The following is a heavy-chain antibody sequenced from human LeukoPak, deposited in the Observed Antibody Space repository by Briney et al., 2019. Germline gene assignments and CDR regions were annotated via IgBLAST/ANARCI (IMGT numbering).Heavy chain of an antibody. D-gene: IGHD1-26*01. CDR3: ASGLPQSGNRGFDY. CDR2: ISSSGSAI. V-gene: IGHV3-11*01. Sequence: GGSLRLSCAASGFTFSDYYMTWIRQAPGMGLEWVSYISSSGSAIYYADSVKGRFTISRDNAKNSLYLQMNSLRAEDTAVYYCASGLPQSGNRGFDYWGQGTLVTVSS. J-gene: IGHJ4*02. CDR1: GFTFSDYY.